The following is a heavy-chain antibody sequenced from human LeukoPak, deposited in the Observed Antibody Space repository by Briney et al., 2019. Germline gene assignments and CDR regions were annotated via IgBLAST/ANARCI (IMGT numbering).Heavy chain of an antibody. CDR3: TSIAVAGTDFDY. J-gene: IGHJ4*02. V-gene: IGHV3-15*01. D-gene: IGHD6-19*01. CDR1: GFTFSNAW. CDR2: IKSKTDGGTT. Sequence: GGSLRLSCAASGFTFSNAWMSWVRQAPGKGLEWVGRIKSKTDGGTTDYAAPVKGRFTISRDDSKNTLYLQMNSLKTEDTAVYYCTSIAVAGTDFDYWGQGTLVTVSS.